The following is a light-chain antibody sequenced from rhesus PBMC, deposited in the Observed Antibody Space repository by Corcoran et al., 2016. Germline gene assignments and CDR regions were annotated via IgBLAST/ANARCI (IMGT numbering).Light chain of an antibody. CDR3: IQALRSPWT. V-gene: IGKV2-82*02. CDR2: LVS. CDR1: QSLVYRDGKTY. J-gene: IGKJ1*01. Sequence: DIVMTQTPLSLPVTLGEPASISCRSSQSLVYRDGKTYLYWYLQKPGQSPQLLMYLVSKRASGVPYNFGGRGAGTDFTLQISRVEAEDIGVYYCIQALRSPWTFCQGTKVEVK.